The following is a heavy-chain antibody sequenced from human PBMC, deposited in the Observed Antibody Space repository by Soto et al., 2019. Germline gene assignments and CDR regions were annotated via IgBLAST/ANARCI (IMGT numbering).Heavy chain of an antibody. Sequence: QVQLVESGGGLVKPGGSLRLSCAASGFTFSDYYMSWIRQAPGKGLEWVSYISSSSSYTNYADSVKGRFTISRDNAKNSVYLHMNSLSATDTAVYYCASDLRPYGSSWHKWLGPWCEGTLVNVSS. V-gene: IGHV3-11*05. CDR1: GFTFSDYY. CDR3: ASDLRPYGSSWHKWLGP. CDR2: ISSSSSYT. D-gene: IGHD6-13*01. J-gene: IGHJ5*02.